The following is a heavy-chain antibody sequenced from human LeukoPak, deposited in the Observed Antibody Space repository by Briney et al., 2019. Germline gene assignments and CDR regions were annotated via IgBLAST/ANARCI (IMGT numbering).Heavy chain of an antibody. V-gene: IGHV4-59*01. CDR2: IYYSGST. J-gene: IGHJ4*02. CDR3: ARGPWELPNNYFDY. D-gene: IGHD1-26*01. CDR1: GGSISSCY. Sequence: PSETLSLTCTVSGGSISSCYWSWIRQPPGKGLEWIGYIYYSGSTNYNPSLKSRVTISVDTSKNQFSLKLSSVTAADTAVYYCARGPWELPNNYFDYWGQGTLVTVSS.